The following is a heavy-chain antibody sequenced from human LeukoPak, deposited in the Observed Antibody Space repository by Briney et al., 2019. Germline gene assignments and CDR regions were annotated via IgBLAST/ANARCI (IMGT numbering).Heavy chain of an antibody. V-gene: IGHV3-7*01. CDR2: IKQDGSEK. J-gene: IGHJ6*02. CDR3: ARYCGGDCYGMDV. D-gene: IGHD2-21*01. CDR1: EFTFSSYW. Sequence: PGGSLRLSCTASEFTFSSYWMSWVRQAPGKGLEWVANIKQDGSEKDYVDSVKGRFTTSRDNAKNSLYLQMNNLRAEDTAVYYCARYCGGDCYGMDVWGQGTTVTVSS.